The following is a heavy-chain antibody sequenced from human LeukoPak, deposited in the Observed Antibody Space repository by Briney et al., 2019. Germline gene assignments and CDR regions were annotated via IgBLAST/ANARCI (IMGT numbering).Heavy chain of an antibody. CDR2: IYYNGST. V-gene: IGHV4-30-4*01. CDR3: AREGSLAAAGNWFDP. Sequence: PSQTLSLTCTVSGGSISSGDYYWSWIRQPPGKGLEWIGYIYYNGSTYYNPSLKSRVTISVDTSKNQFSLKLSSVTAADTAVYYCAREGSLAAAGNWFDPWGQGTLVTVSS. J-gene: IGHJ5*02. CDR1: GGSISSGDYY. D-gene: IGHD6-13*01.